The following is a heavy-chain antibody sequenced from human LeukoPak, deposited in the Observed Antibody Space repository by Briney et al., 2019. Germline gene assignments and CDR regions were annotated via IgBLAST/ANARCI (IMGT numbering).Heavy chain of an antibody. Sequence: GASVKVSCKASGYTFTSYAMHWVRQAPGQRLEWMGWINAGNGNTKYSQEFQGRVTMTTDTSTSTAYMELRTLRSDDTAVYYCARPSTPYYYDTSGPPDYWGQGTMVTVSS. CDR1: GYTFTSYA. V-gene: IGHV1-3*01. CDR3: ARPSTPYYYDTSGPPDY. CDR2: INAGNGNT. J-gene: IGHJ4*02. D-gene: IGHD3-22*01.